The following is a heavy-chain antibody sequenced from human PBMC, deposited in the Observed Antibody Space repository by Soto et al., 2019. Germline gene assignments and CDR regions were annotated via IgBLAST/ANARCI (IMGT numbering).Heavy chain of an antibody. CDR2: ISGSGGST. J-gene: IGHJ4*02. CDR1: GFTFSSYA. CDR3: AKASGAAIVVVVAASDY. Sequence: GGSLRLSCAASGFTFSSYAMSWVRQAPGKGLEWVSAISGSGGSTYYADSVKGRFTISRDNSKNTLYLQMNSLRAEDTAVYYCAKASGAAIVVVVAASDYWGQGTLVTVSS. V-gene: IGHV3-23*01. D-gene: IGHD2-15*01.